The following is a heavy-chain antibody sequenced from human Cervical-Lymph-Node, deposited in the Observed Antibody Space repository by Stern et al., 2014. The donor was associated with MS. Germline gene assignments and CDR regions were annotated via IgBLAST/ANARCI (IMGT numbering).Heavy chain of an antibody. V-gene: IGHV3-23*04. CDR3: AKDRGGLRSGMDL. CDR2: ISGAGGDK. J-gene: IGHJ5*02. Sequence: EVQLVESGGGLVQPGGSLRLSCAASGLTFTNYAMSWVRQAPGKGLEWVSGISGAGGDKYYADSVKGRFTISRDNSNNTLFLQMNSLGVEDTAVYFCAKDRGGLRSGMDLWGQGTRVTVSS. D-gene: IGHD3-3*01. CDR1: GLTFTNYA.